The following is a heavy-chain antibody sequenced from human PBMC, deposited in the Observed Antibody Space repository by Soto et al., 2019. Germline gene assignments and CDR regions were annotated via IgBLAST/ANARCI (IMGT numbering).Heavy chain of an antibody. J-gene: IGHJ5*02. CDR2: ISGSGATT. Sequence: EVQLLESGGGLVQPGGSLRLSCAASGFTLSTFGVSWVXXAXXXGLEWVSTISGSGATTYYADAVKGRFAISRDNFXSTFSLQXNSXRAXXAXXXYXAXXXXXXAIDLWGQGTLVTVSA. CDR3: AXXXXXXAIDL. V-gene: IGHV3-23*01. CDR1: GFTLSTFG.